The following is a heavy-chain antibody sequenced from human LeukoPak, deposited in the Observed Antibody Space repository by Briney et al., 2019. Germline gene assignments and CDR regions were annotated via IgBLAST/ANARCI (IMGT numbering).Heavy chain of an antibody. V-gene: IGHV1-8*01. Sequence: ASAKVSRKPSLYSFISYDINWVPQATQQGLEWMGWINPNSGNTRYTQKFQGRVTMTRNISISTAYMELSSLRSEDTAVYYCARGLGALSYYGWGSCYTNWFDPWGQGTLVTVSS. CDR1: LYSFISYD. D-gene: IGHD3-10*01. CDR3: ARGLGALSYYGWGSCYTNWFDP. CDR2: INPNSGNT. J-gene: IGHJ5*02.